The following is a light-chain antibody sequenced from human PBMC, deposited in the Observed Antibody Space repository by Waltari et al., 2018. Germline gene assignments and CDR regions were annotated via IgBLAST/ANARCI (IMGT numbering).Light chain of an antibody. Sequence: EIVLTQSPGTLSLSPGERATLSCRASQSVGRSLAWYQQTPGQAPRLLIYGASTRAAGIPDRFSGSGSGTDFSLTISRLEPEDFVVYYCQHYVRLPATFGQGTKVEIK. CDR2: GAS. CDR3: QHYVRLPAT. J-gene: IGKJ1*01. CDR1: QSVGRS. V-gene: IGKV3-20*01.